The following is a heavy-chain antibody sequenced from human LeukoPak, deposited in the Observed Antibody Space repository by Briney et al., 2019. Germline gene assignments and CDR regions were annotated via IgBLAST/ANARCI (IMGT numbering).Heavy chain of an antibody. CDR2: IKEDGSEK. CDR1: GFTFSIYW. CDR3: ASGRGGSY. Sequence: GGSLRLSCAASGFTFSIYWMTWVRQAPGKGLEWVANIKEDGSEKYYVDSVKGRFSISRDNAKTSLYLQMNSLRTEDTAVYYCASGRGGSYWGQGTLATVSS. V-gene: IGHV3-7*01. J-gene: IGHJ4*02. D-gene: IGHD1-26*01.